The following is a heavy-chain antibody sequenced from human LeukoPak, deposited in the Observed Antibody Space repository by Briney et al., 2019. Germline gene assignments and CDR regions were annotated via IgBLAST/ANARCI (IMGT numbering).Heavy chain of an antibody. Sequence: SCKASGGTFSSYAMHWVRQAPGKGLEWVAVISYDGSNKYYADSVKGRFTISRDNSKNTLYLQMNSLRAEDTAVYYCARDLSAEGSNGELDYWGQGTLVTVSS. CDR3: ARDLSAEGSNGELDY. CDR1: GGTFSSYA. D-gene: IGHD3-3*01. J-gene: IGHJ4*02. CDR2: ISYDGSNK. V-gene: IGHV3-30*04.